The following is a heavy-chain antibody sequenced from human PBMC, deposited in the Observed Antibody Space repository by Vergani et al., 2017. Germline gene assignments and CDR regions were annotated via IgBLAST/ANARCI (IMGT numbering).Heavy chain of an antibody. CDR3: ARGGGQCEIFGREWYFDL. D-gene: IGHD3-10*01. CDR1: GFTFSSYW. Sequence: EVQLVESGGGLVQPGGSLRLSCAASGFTFSSYWMSWVRQAPGKGLEWVANIKQDGSEKYYVDSVKGRFTISRDNAKNSLYLQMNSLRAEDTAVYYCARGGGQCEIFGREWYFDLWGRGTLVTVSS. CDR2: IKQDGSEK. V-gene: IGHV3-7*03. J-gene: IGHJ2*01.